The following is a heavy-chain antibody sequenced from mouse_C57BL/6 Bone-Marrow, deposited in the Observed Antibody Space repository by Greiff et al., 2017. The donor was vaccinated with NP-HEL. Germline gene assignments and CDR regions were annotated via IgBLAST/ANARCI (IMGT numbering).Heavy chain of an antibody. D-gene: IGHD2-4*01. Sequence: QVQLQQSGPELVKPGASVKISCKASGYAFSSSWMNWVKQRPGKGLEWIGRIYPGDGDTNYNGKFKGKATLTADKSSSTAYMQLSSLTSEDSAVYFCALSRGYDYPDYWGQGTTLTVSS. CDR2: IYPGDGDT. CDR3: ALSRGYDYPDY. V-gene: IGHV1-82*01. CDR1: GYAFSSSW. J-gene: IGHJ2*01.